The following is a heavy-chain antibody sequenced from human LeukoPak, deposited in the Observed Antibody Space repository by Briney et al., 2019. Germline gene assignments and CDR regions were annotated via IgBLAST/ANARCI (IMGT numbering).Heavy chain of an antibody. Sequence: GGSLGLSFAASGFNISDFWMTWVRQAPGKGLEWVANIKEDGTEKHLVDSVKGRFTISRDNTKNLLYLQMNSLRGDDTATYYCVRESRPGGAMGLYHNFDYWGQGTLVAVSS. CDR1: GFNISDFW. CDR3: VRESRPGGAMGLYHNFDY. CDR2: IKEDGTEK. D-gene: IGHD3-16*01. J-gene: IGHJ4*02. V-gene: IGHV3-7*01.